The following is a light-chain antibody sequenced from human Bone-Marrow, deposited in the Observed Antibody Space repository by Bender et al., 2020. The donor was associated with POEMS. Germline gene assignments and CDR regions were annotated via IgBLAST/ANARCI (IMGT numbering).Light chain of an antibody. CDR3: SSWDDSQNGWV. CDR1: SSNFGNNA. V-gene: IGLV1-44*01. CDR2: SNN. Sequence: QSVLTQPPSASGTPGQSVTISCSGTSSNFGNNAANWYQHVPGTAPKLLIYSNNQRPSGVPGRFSASTSGTSASLAISGLHSGGEADYYFSSWDDSQNGWVLGGGPNLPVL. J-gene: IGLJ3*02.